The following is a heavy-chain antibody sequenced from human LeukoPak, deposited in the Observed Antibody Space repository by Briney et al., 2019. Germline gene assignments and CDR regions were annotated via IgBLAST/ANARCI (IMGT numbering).Heavy chain of an antibody. D-gene: IGHD3-10*01. CDR3: ARERWEWGTMVRGVMNGFDP. V-gene: IGHV4-59*01. J-gene: IGHJ5*02. CDR1: GGSFSGYY. CDR2: IYYSGST. Sequence: PSETLSLTCAVYGGSFSGYYWSWIRQPPGKGLEWIGYIYYSGSTNYNPSLKSRVTISVDTSKNQFSLKLSSVTAADTAVYYCARERWEWGTMVRGVMNGFDPWGQGTLVTVSS.